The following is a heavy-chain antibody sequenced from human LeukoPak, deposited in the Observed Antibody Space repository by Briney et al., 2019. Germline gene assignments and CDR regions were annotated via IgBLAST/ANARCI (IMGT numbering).Heavy chain of an antibody. CDR1: GFTFSSYW. CDR3: ARDLAMATIPD. Sequence: GSLRLSCAASGFTFSSYWMSWVRQAPGKGLEWVANIKQDGSVKYYVDSVKGRFTISRDNAKNSLYLQMNSLRAEDTAVYYCARDLAMATIPDWGQGTLVTVSS. D-gene: IGHD5-24*01. V-gene: IGHV3-7*01. J-gene: IGHJ4*02. CDR2: IKQDGSVK.